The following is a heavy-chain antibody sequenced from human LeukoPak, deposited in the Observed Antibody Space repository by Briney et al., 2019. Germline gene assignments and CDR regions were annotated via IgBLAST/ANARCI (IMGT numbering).Heavy chain of an antibody. CDR2: INEGDGDT. V-gene: IGHV1-3*01. Sequence: ASVKVSCKASGYTFTSETIRWVRQAPGQRPEWMGWINEGDGDTTFSPDFQGRVTFTRDRSASMASMELRSLRFDDTAVYYCARGLWRGGYYFDFWGQGTLVTVSS. CDR3: ARGLWRGGYYFDF. J-gene: IGHJ4*02. D-gene: IGHD3-16*01. CDR1: GYTFTSET.